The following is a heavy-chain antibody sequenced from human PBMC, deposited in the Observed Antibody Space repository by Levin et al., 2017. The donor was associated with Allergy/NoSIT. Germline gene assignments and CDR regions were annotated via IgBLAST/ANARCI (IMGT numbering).Heavy chain of an antibody. Sequence: QTLSLTCTFSGFSLSTAGVGVGWIRQPPGKALEWLGIIYWDDDKRYSPFLKGRLTITKDTSKNQVVLTMTNMDAGDTATYYCARRKLELRGSAGFDPWGQGTLVTVSS. J-gene: IGHJ5*02. D-gene: IGHD1-7*01. CDR3: ARRKLELRGSAGFDP. V-gene: IGHV2-5*02. CDR2: IYWDDDK. CDR1: GFSLSTAGVG.